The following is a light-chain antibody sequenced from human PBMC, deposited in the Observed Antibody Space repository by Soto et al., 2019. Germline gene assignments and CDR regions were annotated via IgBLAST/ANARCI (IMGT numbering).Light chain of an antibody. V-gene: IGLV1-40*01. CDR3: QSSAARITAYV. Sequence: QSVLTQPPAVFGAPDQRVTSSCTGSSAKIGAGYDVHWYVQLPGTAPKLLGYTNNNRPAGIPDRFSGSKSGTSASLAIPGLQAEDEADYYCQSSAARITAYVFATGPKGPVL. J-gene: IGLJ1*01. CDR1: SAKIGAGYD. CDR2: TNN.